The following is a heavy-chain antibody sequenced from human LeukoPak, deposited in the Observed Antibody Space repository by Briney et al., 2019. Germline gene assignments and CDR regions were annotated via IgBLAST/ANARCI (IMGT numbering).Heavy chain of an antibody. V-gene: IGHV3-74*01. J-gene: IGHJ6*03. Sequence: PGGSLRLSCAASGFTFSSYWMHWVRQAPGKGLVWVSRINSDGSSTSYADSVKGRFTISRDNAKNSLYVQMNSLRAEDTAVYYCARAPTYYYDSSGPILLAHFYMDVWGRGTTVTVSS. D-gene: IGHD3-22*01. CDR1: GFTFSSYW. CDR2: INSDGSST. CDR3: ARAPTYYYDSSGPILLAHFYMDV.